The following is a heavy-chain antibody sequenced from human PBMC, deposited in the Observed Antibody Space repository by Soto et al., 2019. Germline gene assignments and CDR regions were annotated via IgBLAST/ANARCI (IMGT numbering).Heavy chain of an antibody. D-gene: IGHD2-8*01. CDR3: AKDPGYCTNGVCQIDNWFDP. J-gene: IGHJ5*02. V-gene: IGHV3-30*18. CDR2: ISYDGSNK. Sequence: GGSLRLSCAASGFPFSSYGMHWVRQAPGKGLEWVAVISYDGSNKYYADSVKGRFTISRDNSKNTLYLQMNSLRAEDTAVYYCAKDPGYCTNGVCQIDNWFDPWGQGTLVTSPQ. CDR1: GFPFSSYG.